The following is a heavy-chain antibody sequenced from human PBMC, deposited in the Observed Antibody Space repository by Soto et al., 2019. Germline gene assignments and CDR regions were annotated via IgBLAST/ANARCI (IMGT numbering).Heavy chain of an antibody. CDR2: ISSNSAYI. V-gene: IGHV3-21*01. J-gene: IGHJ5*02. CDR3: ARDASRDSSARGWFDP. Sequence: GGSLRLSCAASGFTFRSFTMNWVRQAPGEGLEWVSTISSNSAYIYYTDALRGRFTISRDNAKNSLHLQMNSLRAEDTAVYYCARDASRDSSARGWFDPWGPGTLVTVSS. D-gene: IGHD6-13*01. CDR1: GFTFRSFT.